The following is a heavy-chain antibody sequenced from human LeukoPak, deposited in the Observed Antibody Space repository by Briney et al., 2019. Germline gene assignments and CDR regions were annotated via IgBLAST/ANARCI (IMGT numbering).Heavy chain of an antibody. D-gene: IGHD2-2*02. CDR2: IIPIFGTA. CDR3: ATRGSQYQLLYVSYYYYYMDV. Sequence: GASVKVSCKAFGGTFSSYAISWVRQAPGQGLEWMGGIIPIFGTANYAQKFQGRVTITADESTSTAYMELSSLRSEDTAVYYCATRGSQYQLLYVSYYYYYMDVWGKGTTVTVSS. CDR1: GGTFSSYA. V-gene: IGHV1-69*13. J-gene: IGHJ6*03.